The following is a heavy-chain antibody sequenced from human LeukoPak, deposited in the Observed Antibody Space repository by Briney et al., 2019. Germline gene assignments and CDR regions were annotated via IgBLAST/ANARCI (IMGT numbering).Heavy chain of an antibody. D-gene: IGHD3-22*01. CDR2: ISYSGST. V-gene: IGHV4-39*01. CDR3: ARRHSDSSGFYTA. CDR1: GGSFSRSSGY. Sequence: PSETLSLTCSVSGGSFSRSSGYWDWIRQPPGKGLEWIGSISYSGSTYYNPSLKSRVTIPIDTSKNQFSLNLNSVTATDTAVYYCARRHSDSSGFYTAWGQGTLVTVSS. J-gene: IGHJ5*02.